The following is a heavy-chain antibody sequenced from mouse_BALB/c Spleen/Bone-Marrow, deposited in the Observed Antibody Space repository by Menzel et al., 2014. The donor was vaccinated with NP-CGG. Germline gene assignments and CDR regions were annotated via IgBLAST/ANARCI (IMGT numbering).Heavy chain of an antibody. D-gene: IGHD4-1*01. V-gene: IGHV2-9*02. CDR2: IWAGGST. CDR3: ARDWDWYFDV. J-gene: IGHJ1*01. CDR1: GFSLTSYG. Sequence: VMLVESGPGLVAPSQSLSITCTVSGFSLTSYGVHWVRQPPGKGLEWLGVIWAGGSTNYNSALMSRLSISKDNSKSQVLLKMNSLQTDDTAMYYCARDWDWYFDVWGAGTTVTVSS.